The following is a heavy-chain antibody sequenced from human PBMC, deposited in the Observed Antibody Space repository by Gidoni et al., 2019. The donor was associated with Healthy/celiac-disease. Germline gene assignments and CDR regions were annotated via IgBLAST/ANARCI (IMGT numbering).Heavy chain of an antibody. CDR3: AAPVVVAATRKTYYYYYGMDV. Sequence: QMQLVQSGPEVKKPGTSVKVSCKASGFTFTSSAVQWVRQARGQRLEWIGWVVVGSGNTNNAQKFQERVTITRDMSTSTAYMELSSLRSEDTAVYYCAAPVVVAATRKTYYYYYGMDVWGQGTTVTVSS. V-gene: IGHV1-58*01. D-gene: IGHD2-15*01. CDR2: VVVGSGNT. CDR1: GFTFTSSA. J-gene: IGHJ6*02.